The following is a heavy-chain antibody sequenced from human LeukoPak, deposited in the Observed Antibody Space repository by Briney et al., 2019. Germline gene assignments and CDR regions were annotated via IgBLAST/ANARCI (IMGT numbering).Heavy chain of an antibody. CDR2: IYYSGSI. CDR3: ARDRGYSYGCDALDI. D-gene: IGHD5-18*01. J-gene: IGHJ3*02. V-gene: IGHV4-31*03. CDR1: GGSISRGGYY. Sequence: SETLSLTCTVSGGSISRGGYYWSWIRQHPGKGLEYIGYIYYSGSIYYNPSLKSRVTISLDPSKNQFSLKLSSVTAADTAVYYCARDRGYSYGCDALDIWGQGTMVTVSS.